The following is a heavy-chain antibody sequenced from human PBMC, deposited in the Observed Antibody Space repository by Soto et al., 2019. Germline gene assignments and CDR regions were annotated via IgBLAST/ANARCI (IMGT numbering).Heavy chain of an antibody. D-gene: IGHD6-19*01. J-gene: IGHJ4*02. CDR3: VAGQYFFDY. V-gene: IGHV3-30*03. CDR2: ISYDGSNK. CDR1: GFSFSSYG. Sequence: GGSLRLSCAASGFSFSSYGMQWVRQAPGKGLGWVAVISYDGSNKYYADSVKDRFTISRDNSKKTLYLQMNSLRASDTAVYYCVAGQYFFDYCGQGTLVTVSS.